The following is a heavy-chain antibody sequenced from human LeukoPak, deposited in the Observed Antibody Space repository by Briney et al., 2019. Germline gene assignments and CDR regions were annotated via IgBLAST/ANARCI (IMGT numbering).Heavy chain of an antibody. Sequence: SETLSRTCTVSGGSISSYYWSWIRQPPGKGLEWIGYIYYSGSTNYNPSLKSRVTISVDTSKSQFSLKLSSVTAADTAVYYCARRSLISGMDVWGQGTTVTVSS. V-gene: IGHV4-59*08. CDR2: IYYSGST. CDR1: GGSISSYY. J-gene: IGHJ6*02. CDR3: ARRSLISGMDV. D-gene: IGHD3-10*01.